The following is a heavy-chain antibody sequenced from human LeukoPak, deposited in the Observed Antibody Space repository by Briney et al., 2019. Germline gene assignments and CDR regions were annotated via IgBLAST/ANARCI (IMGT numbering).Heavy chain of an antibody. V-gene: IGHV3-23*01. D-gene: IGHD6-13*01. CDR1: EXTFTNYA. CDR3: AKDFPNAEAAARSFFDY. Sequence: PGGSLRLSCAASEXTFTNYAVTWLRQAPGKGLEWVSTIHHSGGDTFYPDSVKRRSTISRDNSENTLYLQMNSLRAEDTALYYCAKDFPNAEAAARSFFDYWGQGTLVTVSS. CDR2: IHHSGGDT. J-gene: IGHJ4*02.